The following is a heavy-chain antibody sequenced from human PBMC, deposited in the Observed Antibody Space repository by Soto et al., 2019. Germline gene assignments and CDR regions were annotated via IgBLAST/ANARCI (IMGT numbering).Heavy chain of an antibody. J-gene: IGHJ4*02. V-gene: IGHV3-11*01. CDR1: GFTFSDYY. D-gene: IGHD6-13*01. Sequence: QVQLVESGGGLVKPGGSLRLSCAASGFTFSDYYMSWIRQAPGNGLEWVSYISSSAGTISYADSVKGRFTISRDNAKNSLYLQMNSLRAEDTAVYYRARGTYSSKTDFDYWGQGTLVTVSS. CDR3: ARGTYSSKTDFDY. CDR2: ISSSAGTI.